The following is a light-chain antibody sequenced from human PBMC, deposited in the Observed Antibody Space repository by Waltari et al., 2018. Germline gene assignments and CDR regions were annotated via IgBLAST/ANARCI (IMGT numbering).Light chain of an antibody. CDR2: DVV. J-gene: IGLJ6*01. CDR3: CSYAGSYTFV. V-gene: IGLV2-11*01. Sequence: QSALTQPRSVSGSPGQSVTISCSGTSSDVGNYNFVSWYQQHPGNAPKLLIYDVVKRPSGVPDRFSGSKSGNTASLTISGLQTEDEADYYCCSYAGSYTFVF. CDR1: SSDVGNYNF.